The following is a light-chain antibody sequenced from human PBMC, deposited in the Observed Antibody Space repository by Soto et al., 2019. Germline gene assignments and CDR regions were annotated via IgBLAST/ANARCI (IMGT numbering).Light chain of an antibody. J-gene: IGLJ3*02. CDR1: SSNIGAHYD. Sequence: QLVLTQPPSVSGAPGQRVTISCTGSSSNIGAHYDVHWYQQLPGTAPKLLIYGNSNRPSGVPDRFSGSKSGTSASLAITGLQAEDEADYYCQSYDSSLSWVFGGGTKLTVL. CDR3: QSYDSSLSWV. CDR2: GNS. V-gene: IGLV1-40*01.